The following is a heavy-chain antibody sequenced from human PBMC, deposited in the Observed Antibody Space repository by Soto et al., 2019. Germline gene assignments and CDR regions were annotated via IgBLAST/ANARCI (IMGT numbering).Heavy chain of an antibody. CDR2: INPAGGTT. J-gene: IGHJ4*02. Sequence: QVQLVQSGAEVKKPGASVRISCRASGYSFTSTYVHWVRQAPGQGPEWMGIINPAGGTTYYAQTFQGTLTITSATSTDIVVMDLNDRTSEDTAGYFCALKVVPYYDNWGQGTLLTVSS. V-gene: IGHV1-46*01. CDR3: ALKVVPYYDN. CDR1: GYSFTSTY.